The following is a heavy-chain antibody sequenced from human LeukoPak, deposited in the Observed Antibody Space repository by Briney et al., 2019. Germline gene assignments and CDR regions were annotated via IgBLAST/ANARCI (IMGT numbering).Heavy chain of an antibody. V-gene: IGHV3-74*01. CDR1: GFTFGTYW. D-gene: IGHD3-16*01. J-gene: IGHJ4*02. Sequence: GGSLRLSCAASGFTFGTYWMHWVRQAPGKGLVWVSRLDTDGTDTAYADSVKGRFTISRDNAKNTLYLQMNSLGAEDTAVYYCARPRAYDSRDLDYWGQGTLVTVSS. CDR3: ARPRAYDSRDLDY. CDR2: LDTDGTDT.